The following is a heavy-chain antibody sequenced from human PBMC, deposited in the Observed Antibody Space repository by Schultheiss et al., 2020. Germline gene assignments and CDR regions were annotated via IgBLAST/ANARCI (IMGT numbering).Heavy chain of an antibody. Sequence: WGSMRLSCAASGFTFSSYGMHWVRQAPGKGLEWVSAISGSGGSTYYADSVKGRFTISRDNSKNTLYLQMNSLRAEDTAVYYCRRYCSSTSCYGGFDYWGQGTLVTVSS. D-gene: IGHD2-2*01. CDR1: GFTFSSYG. CDR2: ISGSGGST. V-gene: IGHV3-23*01. J-gene: IGHJ4*02. CDR3: RRYCSSTSCYGGFDY.